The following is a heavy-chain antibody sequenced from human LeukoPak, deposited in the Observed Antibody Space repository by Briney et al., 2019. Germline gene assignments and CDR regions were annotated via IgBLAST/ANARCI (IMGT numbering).Heavy chain of an antibody. V-gene: IGHV1-2*02. CDR2: INPNSGGT. D-gene: IGHD2-2*01. CDR1: GYTFTDYY. CDR3: AKTLPPQYQLLR. Sequence: ASVQVSCKASGYTFTDYYMHWVRQAPGQGLKWMGWINPNSGGTNYAQKFQGRVTMTRDTSISTAYMELSRLRSDDTAVYYCAKTLPPQYQLLRWGQGTLVTVSS. J-gene: IGHJ4*02.